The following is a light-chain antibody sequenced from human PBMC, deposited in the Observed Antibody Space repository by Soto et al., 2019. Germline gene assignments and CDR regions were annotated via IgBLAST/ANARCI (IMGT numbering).Light chain of an antibody. CDR2: DVL. CDR3: QQYGNSPGT. Sequence: VLKQSPATLSLSKGERATLSCGASQTVSRNYLAWYQQKPGLAPRLIIYDVLRRASDIPDRFSVIVSGTDGTITLCRLEPEDGEVYVGQQYGNSPGTFGQGTKVDIK. CDR1: QTVSRNY. V-gene: IGKV3D-20*01. J-gene: IGKJ1*01.